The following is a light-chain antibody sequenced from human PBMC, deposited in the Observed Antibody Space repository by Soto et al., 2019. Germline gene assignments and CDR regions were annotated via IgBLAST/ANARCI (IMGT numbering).Light chain of an antibody. V-gene: IGKV1-5*01. Sequence: DIPMTQSPSTLSASVRDRVTITCRASQSISSWLAWYQQEPGKAPKLLIYDASSLESGVPSRFSGSGSGTEFTLTISSLQPDDFATYYCQQYNSYPWTFGQGTKVEIK. CDR3: QQYNSYPWT. CDR1: QSISSW. CDR2: DAS. J-gene: IGKJ1*01.